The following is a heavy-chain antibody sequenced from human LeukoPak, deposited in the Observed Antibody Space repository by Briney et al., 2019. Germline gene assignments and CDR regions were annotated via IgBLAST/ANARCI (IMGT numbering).Heavy chain of an antibody. V-gene: IGHV4-59*12. CDR3: ARRYYYNSSGYYDY. CDR2: IYHSGST. CDR1: GVSISTYY. J-gene: IGHJ4*02. Sequence: RPSETLSLTCTVSGVSISTYYWSWIRQPPGKGLEWIGEIYHSGSTNYNPSLKSRVTISVDTSKNQFSLKMSSVTAADTAVYYCARRYYYNSSGYYDYWGQGTLVTVSS. D-gene: IGHD3-22*01.